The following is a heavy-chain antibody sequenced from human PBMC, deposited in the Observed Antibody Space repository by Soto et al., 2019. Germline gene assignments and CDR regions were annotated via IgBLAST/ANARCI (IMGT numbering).Heavy chain of an antibody. V-gene: IGHV3-30*18. CDR3: AKDSLDEYYYGSGSPKWAFDY. Sequence: PGGSLRLSCAASGFTFSSYGMHWVRQAPGKGLEWVAVISYDGSNKYYADSVKGRFTISRDNSKNTLYLQMNSLRAEDTAVYYCAKDSLDEYYYGSGSPKWAFDYWGQGTLVTVSS. D-gene: IGHD3-10*01. CDR1: GFTFSSYG. J-gene: IGHJ4*02. CDR2: ISYDGSNK.